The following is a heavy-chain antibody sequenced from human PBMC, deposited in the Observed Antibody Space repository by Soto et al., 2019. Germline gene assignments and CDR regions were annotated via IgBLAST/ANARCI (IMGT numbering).Heavy chain of an antibody. Sequence: GGSLRLSCAASGFTFSNAWMSWVRQAPGKGLEWVGRIKSKTDGGTTDYAAPVKGRFTISRDDSKNTMYLQMNSRKTEDTAVYYCTTSWGLRGLSWYFDLWGRGTLVTVSS. CDR3: TTSWGLRGLSWYFDL. V-gene: IGHV3-15*01. CDR2: IKSKTDGGTT. D-gene: IGHD7-27*01. J-gene: IGHJ2*01. CDR1: GFTFSNAW.